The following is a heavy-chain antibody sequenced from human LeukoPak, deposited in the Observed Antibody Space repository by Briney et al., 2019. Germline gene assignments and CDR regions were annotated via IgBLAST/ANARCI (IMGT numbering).Heavy chain of an antibody. D-gene: IGHD1-1*01. Sequence: EPGGSLRLSCAASGFTFSSYEMNWVRQAPGKGLEWVGRIKSKTDGGTTDYAAPVKGRFTISRDDSKNTLYLQMNSLKTEDTAVYYCTTGDDLYYFDYWGQGTLVTVSS. V-gene: IGHV3-15*01. CDR2: IKSKTDGGTT. CDR1: GFTFSSYE. CDR3: TTGDDLYYFDY. J-gene: IGHJ4*02.